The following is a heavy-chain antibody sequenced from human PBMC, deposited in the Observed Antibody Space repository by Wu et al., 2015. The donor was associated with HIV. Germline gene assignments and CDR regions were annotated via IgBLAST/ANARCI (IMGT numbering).Heavy chain of an antibody. CDR3: TSSPRDVWPVGLLH. Sequence: QVQLVQSGTEVKKSGASLKVSCKVSGLGLNKLSIHWVRQTPTKRLEWMGGFDPEDEKVIYAEGFQGRVTMTEDSLTDTANLEMTTLTSADTAIYYCTSSPRDVWPVGLLHWGQGTSVTVHS. J-gene: IGHJ1*01. CDR2: FDPEDEKV. D-gene: IGHD2-2*01. V-gene: IGHV1-24*01. CDR1: GLGLNKLS.